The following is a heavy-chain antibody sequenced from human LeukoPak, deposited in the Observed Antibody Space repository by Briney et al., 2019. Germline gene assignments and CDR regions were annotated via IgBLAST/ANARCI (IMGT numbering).Heavy chain of an antibody. Sequence: GGSLRLSCAASGFTFSSYEMNWVRQAPGKGLEWVSYISSSSSTIYYADSVKGRFTISRDNAKNSLYLQMNSLRAEDTAVYYCARDPHVGYYYYYYMDVWGKGTTVTVSS. V-gene: IGHV3-48*01. CDR3: ARDPHVGYYYYYYMDV. CDR1: GFTFSSYE. J-gene: IGHJ6*03. CDR2: ISSSSSTI.